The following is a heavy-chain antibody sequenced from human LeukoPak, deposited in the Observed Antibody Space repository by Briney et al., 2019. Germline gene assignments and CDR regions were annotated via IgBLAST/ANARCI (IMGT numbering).Heavy chain of an antibody. CDR2: IIPILGIA. J-gene: IGHJ5*02. D-gene: IGHD2-21*02. V-gene: IGHV1-69*04. CDR3: ARDEQYCGGDCYFWFDP. Sequence: SVKVSCKASGGTFSSYTISWVRQAPEQGLEWMGRIIPILGIANYAQKFQGRVTITADKSTSTAYMELSSLRSEDTAVYYCARDEQYCGGDCYFWFDPWGQGTLVTVSS. CDR1: GGTFSSYT.